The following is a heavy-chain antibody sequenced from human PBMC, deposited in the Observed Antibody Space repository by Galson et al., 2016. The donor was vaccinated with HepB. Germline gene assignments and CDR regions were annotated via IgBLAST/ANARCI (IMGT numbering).Heavy chain of an antibody. Sequence: SLRLSCAASGFTFRSSAMSWVRQTPGKGLEWVSAISGSGDDTHYADAVKGRFTISRDNSNDTLYLQMNSLRAEDTAVYYCAKDRTSTRWSYFFNNWGQGSRVTVSS. CDR3: AKDRTSTRWSYFFNN. CDR2: ISGSGDDT. CDR1: GFTFRSSA. D-gene: IGHD6-19*01. V-gene: IGHV3-23*01. J-gene: IGHJ4*02.